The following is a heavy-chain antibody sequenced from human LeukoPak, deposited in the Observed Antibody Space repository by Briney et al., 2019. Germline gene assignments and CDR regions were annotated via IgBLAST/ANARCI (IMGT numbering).Heavy chain of an antibody. CDR2: IYYSGST. CDR3: ARGGSYFDY. V-gene: IGHV4-59*02. CDR1: GGSVSSYY. Sequence: PSETLSLTCTVSGGSVSSYYWSWIRQPPGKGLEWIGYIYYSGSTNYNPSLKSRVTISVDTSKNQFSLKLSSVTAADTAVYYCARGGSYFDYWGQGTLVTVSS. J-gene: IGHJ4*02. D-gene: IGHD3-10*01.